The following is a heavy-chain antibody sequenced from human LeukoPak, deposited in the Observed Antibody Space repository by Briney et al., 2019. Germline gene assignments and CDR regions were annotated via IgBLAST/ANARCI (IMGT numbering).Heavy chain of an antibody. CDR1: GASISSYY. CDR3: AKDQVRSTMVRGAIDY. V-gene: IGHV3-23*01. J-gene: IGHJ4*02. Sequence: PSETLSLTCTVSGASISSYYWSWIRQPPGKGLEWVSAISGSGGSTYYADSVKGRFTISRDNSKNTLYLQMNSLRAEDTAVYYCAKDQVRSTMVRGAIDYWGQGTLVTVSS. CDR2: ISGSGGST. D-gene: IGHD3-10*01.